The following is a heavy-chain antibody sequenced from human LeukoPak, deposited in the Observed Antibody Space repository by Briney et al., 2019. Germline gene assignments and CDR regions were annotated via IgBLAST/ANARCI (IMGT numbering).Heavy chain of an antibody. Sequence: SETLSLTCTVSGGSISSYYWSCIRQPPGKGLEWIGYIYYSGSTSYNPSLKSRVDISVDTSKDQFSLKLSSVTAADTAVYYCARGGYSYGYNYYYYMDVWGKGTTVTVSS. CDR3: ARGGYSYGYNYYYYMDV. CDR2: IYYSGST. CDR1: GGSISSYY. D-gene: IGHD5-18*01. V-gene: IGHV4-59*01. J-gene: IGHJ6*03.